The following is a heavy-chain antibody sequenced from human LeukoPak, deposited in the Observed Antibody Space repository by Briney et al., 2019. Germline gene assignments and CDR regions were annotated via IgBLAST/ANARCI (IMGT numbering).Heavy chain of an antibody. CDR3: ARARGYSGYEMGY. Sequence: ASETLSLTCTVSGGSISSGGYYWSWIRQHPGKGLEWIGYIYYSGSTYYNPSLKSRVTISVDTSKKQFSLKLSSVTAADTAVYYCARARGYSGYEMGYWGKGTLVTVSS. CDR2: IYYSGST. CDR1: GGSISSGGYY. V-gene: IGHV4-31*03. J-gene: IGHJ4*02. D-gene: IGHD5-12*01.